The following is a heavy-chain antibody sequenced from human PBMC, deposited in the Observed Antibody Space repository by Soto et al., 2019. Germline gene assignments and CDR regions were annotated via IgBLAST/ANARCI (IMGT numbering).Heavy chain of an antibody. CDR3: ARYSGSYWHYLDF. D-gene: IGHD1-26*01. CDR2: IYPGDSDT. J-gene: IGHJ4*02. V-gene: IGHV5-51*01. Sequence: GESRKISCKVSVYSFASHWVAWVRQMPEKGLEWIGTIYPGDSDTKYSPAFRGQVTISADTSVSTAYLQWRSLEATDSAIYYCARYSGSYWHYLDFWGQGALVTVSS. CDR1: VYSFASHW.